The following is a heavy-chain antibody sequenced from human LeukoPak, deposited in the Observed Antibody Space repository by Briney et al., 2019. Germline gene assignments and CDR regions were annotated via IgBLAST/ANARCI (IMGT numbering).Heavy chain of an antibody. V-gene: IGHV3-66*02. CDR1: EFIFSDNY. J-gene: IGHJ4*02. Sequence: GGSLRLSCAASEFIFSDNYMSWVRQAPGKGLEWVSVIYSGGTTYYSDSVRGRFTISRDNSKNTLYLLMNSLRAEDTAVYYCARLDGVWSGPYYKGYFEYWGQGTLVTVSS. CDR3: ARLDGVWSGPYYKGYFEY. D-gene: IGHD3-3*01. CDR2: IYSGGTT.